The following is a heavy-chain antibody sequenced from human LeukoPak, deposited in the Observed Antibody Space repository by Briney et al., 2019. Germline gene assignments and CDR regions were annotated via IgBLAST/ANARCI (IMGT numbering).Heavy chain of an antibody. J-gene: IGHJ4*02. CDR1: GFTFSDYY. CDR3: ANDIVATSGDF. V-gene: IGHV3-11*01. D-gene: IGHD5-12*01. Sequence: AGGSLRLSCAASGFTFSDYYMSWIRQAPGKGLEWVAYITSSGDDIYYADSVKGRFTISRDNAKNAPFLRMSSLRVEDTATYYCANDIVATSGDFWGQGTLVSVSS. CDR2: ITSSGDDI.